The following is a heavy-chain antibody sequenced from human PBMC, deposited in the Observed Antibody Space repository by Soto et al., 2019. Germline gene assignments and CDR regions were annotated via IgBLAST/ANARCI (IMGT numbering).Heavy chain of an antibody. Sequence: GGSLRLSCAASGFTFSSYSMNWVRQAPGKGLEWVSSISSSSSYIYYADSVKGRFTISRDNAKNSLYLQMNSLRAEDTAVYYCARDYDILTGYYPNYYYYMDVWGKGTTVTVSS. D-gene: IGHD3-9*01. CDR2: ISSSSSYI. V-gene: IGHV3-21*01. CDR3: ARDYDILTGYYPNYYYYMDV. J-gene: IGHJ6*03. CDR1: GFTFSSYS.